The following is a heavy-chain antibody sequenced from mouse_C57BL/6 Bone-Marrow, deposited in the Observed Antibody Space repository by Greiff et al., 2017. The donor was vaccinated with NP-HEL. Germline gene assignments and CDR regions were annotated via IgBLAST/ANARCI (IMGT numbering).Heavy chain of an antibody. CDR1: GFTFSSYA. J-gene: IGHJ2*01. V-gene: IGHV5-4*01. Sequence: DVHLVESGGGLVKPGGSLKLSCAASGFTFSSYAMSWVRQTPEKRLEWVATISDGGSYTYYPDNVKGRFTISRDNAKNNLYLQMSHLKSEDTAMYYCAREGDYRNFDCWGQGTTLTVSS. D-gene: IGHD2-14*01. CDR2: ISDGGSYT. CDR3: AREGDYRNFDC.